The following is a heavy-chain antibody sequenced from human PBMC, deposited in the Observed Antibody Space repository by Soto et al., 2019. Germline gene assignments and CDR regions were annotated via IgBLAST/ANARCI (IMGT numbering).Heavy chain of an antibody. J-gene: IGHJ3*02. CDR1: GYTFTGYY. Sequence: ASVKVSCKASGYTFTGYYRHWVRQAPGQGLEWMGWINPNSGGTNYAQKFQGWVTMTRDTSISTAYMELSRLRSDDTAVYYCARGALWFGELSIAFDIWGQGTMVTVSS. D-gene: IGHD3-10*01. CDR3: ARGALWFGELSIAFDI. CDR2: INPNSGGT. V-gene: IGHV1-2*04.